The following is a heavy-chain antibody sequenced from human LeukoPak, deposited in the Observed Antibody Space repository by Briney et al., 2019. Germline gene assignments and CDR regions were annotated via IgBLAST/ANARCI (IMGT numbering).Heavy chain of an antibody. CDR3: ARRNKWELDY. D-gene: IGHD1-26*01. CDR2: IYPGYSDT. CDR1: GYSFTTYW. J-gene: IGHJ4*02. V-gene: IGHV5-51*01. Sequence: GESLNISCKGSGYSFTTYWIVWVRQIPGKGLEWMGIIYPGYSDTRYSPSLQGQVTFSADRSISTAYLQWSSLKASDTAVYYCARRNKWELDYWGQGTLVTVSS.